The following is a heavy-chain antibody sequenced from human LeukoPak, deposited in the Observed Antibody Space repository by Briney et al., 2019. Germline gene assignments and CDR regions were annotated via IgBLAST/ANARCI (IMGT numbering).Heavy chain of an antibody. CDR3: ARGIQWLAYYYYYGMDV. D-gene: IGHD6-19*01. V-gene: IGHV1-8*02. CDR2: MNPNSGNT. J-gene: IGHJ6*02. CDR1: GYTFTSYG. Sequence: ASVKVSCKASGYTFTSYGISWVRQAPGQGLEWMGWMNPNSGNTGYAQKFQGRVTMTRNTSISTAYMELSSLRSEDTAVYYCARGIQWLAYYYYYGMDVWGQGTTVTVSS.